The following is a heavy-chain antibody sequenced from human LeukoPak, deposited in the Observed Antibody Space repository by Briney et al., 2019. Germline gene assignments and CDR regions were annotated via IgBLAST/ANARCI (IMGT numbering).Heavy chain of an antibody. CDR1: GNSLSELS. J-gene: IGHJ4*02. D-gene: IGHD3-3*01. Sequence: ASVTVSCKVSGNSLSELSIQWVRQAPGKGLECVGGFDPEEAKMVYAQNFQGRVTMTEDTSTQTACMELSGLISGDTAVYYCTTRSGDFWSGFVNWGQGTLVTVSS. V-gene: IGHV1-24*01. CDR3: TTRSGDFWSGFVN. CDR2: FDPEEAKM.